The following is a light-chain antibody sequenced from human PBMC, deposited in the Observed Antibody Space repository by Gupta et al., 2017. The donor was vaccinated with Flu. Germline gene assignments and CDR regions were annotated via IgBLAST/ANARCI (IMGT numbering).Light chain of an antibody. CDR1: SNDIGAYNF. CDR3: NSIASTNTLI. Sequence: QSALTQPASVSGSPGQSITISCTGTSNDIGAYNFVSWYQQHPGKAPKLMIYEVSNRPAGVSNRFSGSKSGNTASLAISGLQAEDEAYYYCNSIASTNTLIFGGGTKLTVL. CDR2: EVS. J-gene: IGLJ2*01. V-gene: IGLV2-14*01.